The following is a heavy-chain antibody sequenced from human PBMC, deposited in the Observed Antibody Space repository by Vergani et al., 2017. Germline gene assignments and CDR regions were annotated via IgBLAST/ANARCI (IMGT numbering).Heavy chain of an antibody. D-gene: IGHD1-26*01. CDR1: GGSISSYY. V-gene: IGHV4-59*01. CDR3: ARELELRAFDI. CDR2: IYYSGST. Sequence: QVQLQESGPGLVKPSETLYLTCTVSGGSISSYYWSWIRQPPGKGLEWIGYIYYSGSTNYNPSLKSRVTISVDTSKNQFSLKLSSVTAADTAVYYCARELELRAFDIWGQGTMVTVSS. J-gene: IGHJ3*02.